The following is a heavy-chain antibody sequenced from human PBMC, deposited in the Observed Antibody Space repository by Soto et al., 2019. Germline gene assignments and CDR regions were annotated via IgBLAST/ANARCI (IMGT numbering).Heavy chain of an antibody. CDR3: AKNKERELPRVIDF. J-gene: IGHJ4*02. CDR2: MSGSSSTT. D-gene: IGHD1-7*01. Sequence: GGSLRLSCATSGLTFSNYAMSWVRQAPGGGLEWVSSMSGSSSTTYYADSVKGRFTISRDRSKNTLYLQMSSLRAEDTALYYCAKNKERELPRVIDFWGQGTLVTVSS. CDR1: GLTFSNYA. V-gene: IGHV3-23*01.